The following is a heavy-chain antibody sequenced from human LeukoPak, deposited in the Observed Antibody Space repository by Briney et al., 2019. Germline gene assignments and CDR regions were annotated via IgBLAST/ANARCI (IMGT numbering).Heavy chain of an antibody. Sequence: PSETLSLTCAVYGGSFSGYYWSWIRQPPGKGLEWIGEINHSGSTNYNPSLKSRVTISVDTSKNQFSLKLSSVTAADTAVYYCARTPLLHGDARNYYMDVWGKGTTVTISS. D-gene: IGHD4-17*01. CDR3: ARTPLLHGDARNYYMDV. V-gene: IGHV4-34*01. CDR2: INHSGST. J-gene: IGHJ6*03. CDR1: GGSFSGYY.